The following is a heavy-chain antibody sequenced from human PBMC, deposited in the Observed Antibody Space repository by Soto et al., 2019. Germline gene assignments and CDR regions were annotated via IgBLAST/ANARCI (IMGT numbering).Heavy chain of an antibody. CDR3: AREYCSSTSCYRGLYGMDV. CDR1: VYTFTSYG. Sequence: SVMGYCTASVYTFTSYGIGCVRQAPGQGLEWMGWISAYNGNTNYAQKLQGRVTMTTDTSTSTAYMELRSLRSDDTAVYYCAREYCSSTSCYRGLYGMDVWGQGTTVTVSS. V-gene: IGHV1-18*04. J-gene: IGHJ6*02. D-gene: IGHD2-2*01. CDR2: ISAYNGNT.